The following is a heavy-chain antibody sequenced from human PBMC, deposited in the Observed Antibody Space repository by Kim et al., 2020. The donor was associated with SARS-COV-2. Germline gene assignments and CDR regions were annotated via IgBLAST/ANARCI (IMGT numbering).Heavy chain of an antibody. Sequence: GGSLRLSCAASGFTVSSNYMSWVRQAPGKGLEWVSVIYSGGSTYYADSVKGRFTISRDNSKNTLYLQMNSLRAEDTAVYYCARDNQFGYSSSEGGQGTLVTVSS. V-gene: IGHV3-53*01. J-gene: IGHJ4*02. CDR2: IYSGGST. CDR1: GFTVSSNY. D-gene: IGHD6-13*01. CDR3: ARDNQFGYSSSE.